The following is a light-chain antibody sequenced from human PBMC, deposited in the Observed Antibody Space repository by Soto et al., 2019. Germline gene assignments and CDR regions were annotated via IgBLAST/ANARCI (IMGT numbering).Light chain of an antibody. CDR1: QSISDY. CDR2: DAS. V-gene: IGKV3-11*01. CDR3: QQRSNWPIT. Sequence: EIVLTQSPATLSLSPGERATLSCRAGQSISDYLAWYQQRPGQAPRLLIFDASNRATGVPDRFSGGGSGTDFTLTISSLEPEDFAVYYCQQRSNWPITFGQGTRLEIK. J-gene: IGKJ5*01.